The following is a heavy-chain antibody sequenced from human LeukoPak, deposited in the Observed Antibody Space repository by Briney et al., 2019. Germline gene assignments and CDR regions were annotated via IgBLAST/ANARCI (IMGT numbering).Heavy chain of an antibody. D-gene: IGHD5-12*01. CDR1: GGSFSGYY. Sequence: SETLSLTCAVYGGSFSGYYWSWIRQPPGKGLEWIGEINHSGSTNYNPSLKGRVTISVDTSKNQFSLKLSSVTAADTAVYHCARSDVATSYFDYWGQGTLVTVSS. CDR2: INHSGST. J-gene: IGHJ4*02. CDR3: ARSDVATSYFDY. V-gene: IGHV4-34*01.